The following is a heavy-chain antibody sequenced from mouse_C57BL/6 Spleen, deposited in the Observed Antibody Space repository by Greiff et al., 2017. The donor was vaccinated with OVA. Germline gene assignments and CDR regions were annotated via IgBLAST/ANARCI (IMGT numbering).Heavy chain of an antibody. CDR2: IDPSDSYT. D-gene: IGHD2-1*01. J-gene: IGHJ3*01. Sequence: VQLQQPGAELVMPGASVKLSCKASGYTFTSYWMHWVKQRPGQGLEWIGEIDPSDSYTNYNQKFKGKSTLTVDKSSSTAYMQLSSLTSEDSAVYYCARTLYGNPFAYWGQGTLVTVSA. CDR1: GYTFTSYW. CDR3: ARTLYGNPFAY. V-gene: IGHV1-69*01.